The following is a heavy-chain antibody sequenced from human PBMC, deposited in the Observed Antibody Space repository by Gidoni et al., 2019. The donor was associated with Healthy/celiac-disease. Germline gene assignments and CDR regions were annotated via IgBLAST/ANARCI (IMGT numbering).Heavy chain of an antibody. V-gene: IGHV3-48*03. D-gene: IGHD2-21*02. CDR3: ARDNGGNFYYYYGMYV. CDR1: GFTFSSYE. J-gene: IGHJ6*02. Sequence: EVQLVESGGGLVQPGGSLSLSCAASGFTFSSYEMNWVRQAPGKGLEWVSYISRIVSTIYYADSVKGRFTISRDNAKNSLYLQMNSLRAEDTAVYYCARDNGGNFYYYYGMYVWGQGTTVTVSS. CDR2: ISRIVSTI.